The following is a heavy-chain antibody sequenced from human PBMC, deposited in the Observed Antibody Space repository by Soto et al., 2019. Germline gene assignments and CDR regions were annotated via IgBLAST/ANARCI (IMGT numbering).Heavy chain of an antibody. V-gene: IGHV1-69*01. CDR1: GGTFSSYA. CDR2: IIPIFGTA. D-gene: IGHD3-22*01. J-gene: IGHJ6*02. CDR3: ARFLYYDSSGYYYVNYYYGMDV. Sequence: QVQLVQSGAEVKKPGSSVKVSCKASGGTFSSYAISWVRQAPGQGLEWMGGIIPIFGTANYAQKFQGRVTIPADESTSTAYMELSSLRSEDTAVYYCARFLYYDSSGYYYVNYYYGMDVWGQGTTVTVSS.